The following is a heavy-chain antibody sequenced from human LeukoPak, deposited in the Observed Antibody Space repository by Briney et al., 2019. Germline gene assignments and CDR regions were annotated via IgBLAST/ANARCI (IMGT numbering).Heavy chain of an antibody. J-gene: IGHJ4*02. CDR1: GYTFSSYW. Sequence: GGSLRLSCAASGYTFSSYWMHWVRQAPGKGLVWVSRINSDASSTTYADSVKGRFTISRDNAKNTLYLQMNSLRVEDTALYYCARGSYYYDSGSWGQGTLVTVSS. CDR2: INSDASST. D-gene: IGHD3-10*01. CDR3: ARGSYYYDSGS. V-gene: IGHV3-74*01.